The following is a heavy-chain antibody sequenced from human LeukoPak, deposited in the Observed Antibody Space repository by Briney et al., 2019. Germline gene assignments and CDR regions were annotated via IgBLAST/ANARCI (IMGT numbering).Heavy chain of an antibody. CDR2: IYYSGGT. D-gene: IGHD2-8*01. Sequence: PSETLSLTCTVSGGSIRSDDYFWTWIRQPPGKGLEWIGYIYYSGGTYYSPSLKSRVTMSVDPSKTQFSLKLSSVTAADTAIYYCAMSEGTSGNFDCWGQGTLVTVSS. J-gene: IGHJ4*02. CDR1: GGSIRSDDYF. V-gene: IGHV4-30-4*01. CDR3: AMSEGTSGNFDC.